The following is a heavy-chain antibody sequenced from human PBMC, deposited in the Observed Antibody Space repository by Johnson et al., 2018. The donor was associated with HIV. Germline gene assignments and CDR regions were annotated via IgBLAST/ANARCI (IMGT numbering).Heavy chain of an antibody. CDR2: IRSDGGSS. CDR3: ARIAHDAFDI. V-gene: IGHV3-64*01. J-gene: IGHJ3*02. Sequence: EQLVESGGGLVQPGGYLRLSCAASGFTFSSYAMHWVRQAPGKGLEYVSAIRSDGGSSYSANSVKGRFTISRDNSKNTLFLQMGSLRAEDMAGYYWARIAHDAFDIWGQGTMVTVSS. CDR1: GFTFSSYA. D-gene: IGHD6-13*01.